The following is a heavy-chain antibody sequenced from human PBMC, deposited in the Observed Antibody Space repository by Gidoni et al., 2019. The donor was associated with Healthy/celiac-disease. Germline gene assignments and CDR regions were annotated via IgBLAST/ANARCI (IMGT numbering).Heavy chain of an antibody. CDR2: IVVGSGNT. Sequence: QMQLVQSGPEVKKPGTSVKVSCKASGVTFTSSAVQWVRQARGQRLEWIGWIVVGSGNTNYAQQFQERVTITRDMSTSTAYMELSSLRSEDTAVYYCAAGGGSYSRFDYWGQGTLVTVSS. D-gene: IGHD1-26*01. CDR1: GVTFTSSA. V-gene: IGHV1-58*01. CDR3: AAGGGSYSRFDY. J-gene: IGHJ4*02.